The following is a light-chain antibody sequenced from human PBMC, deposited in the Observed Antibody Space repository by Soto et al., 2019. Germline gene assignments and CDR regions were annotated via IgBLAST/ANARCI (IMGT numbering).Light chain of an antibody. CDR1: QTISNR. Sequence: DIQMTQSPSTLPASVEDTVTITCRASQTISNRLAWYQQKPGKAPKLLVYDASSLVGGAPSRFSGSGSGTAFSLTISSLQPDDFVTYYCQQYSFYATFGQGTKVE. V-gene: IGKV1-5*01. CDR2: DAS. J-gene: IGKJ1*01. CDR3: QQYSFYAT.